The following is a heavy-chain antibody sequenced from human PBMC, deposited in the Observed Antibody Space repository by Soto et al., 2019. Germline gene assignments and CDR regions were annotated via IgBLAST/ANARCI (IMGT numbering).Heavy chain of an antibody. CDR2: IYYSGST. CDR3: ARVTGSSPANWDYYYGMDV. CDR1: GGSISSYY. Sequence: KPSETLSLTCTVPGGSISSYYWSWIRKPPGKGLEWIGYIYYSGSTNYNPSLKSRVTISVDTSKNQFSLKLSSVTAADTAVYYCARVTGSSPANWDYYYGMDVWGQGTTVPVSS. D-gene: IGHD3-16*01. V-gene: IGHV4-59*01. J-gene: IGHJ6*02.